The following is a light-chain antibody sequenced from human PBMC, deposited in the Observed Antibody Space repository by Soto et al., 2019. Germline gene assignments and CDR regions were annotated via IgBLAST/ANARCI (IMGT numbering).Light chain of an antibody. V-gene: IGKV3-20*01. Sequence: EIVLTQSPDTLSLFPGERATLSCRASQSVSSTYLAWYQQKLGQAPRLLIFGASSRATGIPDRFSGSGSGTDFTLNISRLEPVDFAVYYCPQYGILRWTFGQGTKVEIK. CDR3: PQYGILRWT. CDR2: GAS. J-gene: IGKJ1*01. CDR1: QSVSSTY.